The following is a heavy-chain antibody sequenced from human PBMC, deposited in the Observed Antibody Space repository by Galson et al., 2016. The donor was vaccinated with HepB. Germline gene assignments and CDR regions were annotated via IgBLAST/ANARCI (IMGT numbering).Heavy chain of an antibody. CDR1: GFTFSNYW. J-gene: IGHJ6*02. Sequence: SLRLSCAASGFTFSNYWMHWGRQAPGKGLVWISRINSDGSSTSYADSVKGRFTISRDSSKNTLYLQMNSLRAEDTAVYYCASHSDHSSGYYYGMDVWGQGTTVTVSS. D-gene: IGHD3-22*01. V-gene: IGHV3-74*01. CDR2: INSDGSST. CDR3: ASHSDHSSGYYYGMDV.